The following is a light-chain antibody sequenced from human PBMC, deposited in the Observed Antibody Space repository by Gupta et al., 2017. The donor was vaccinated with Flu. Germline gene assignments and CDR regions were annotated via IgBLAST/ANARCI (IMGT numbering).Light chain of an antibody. J-gene: IGKJ4*01. V-gene: IGKV1-27*01. CDR3: QKEGGAPFT. Sequence: IQMTQSPSFLSASVGQRVTITCRASQAIDSDLAWYQQKPGEVPKLLIYGASSLHSGVPSRFSGSKSEADYTLTISNLQPEDLATYCCQKEGGAPFTFGGGTKVEIK. CDR2: GAS. CDR1: QAIDSD.